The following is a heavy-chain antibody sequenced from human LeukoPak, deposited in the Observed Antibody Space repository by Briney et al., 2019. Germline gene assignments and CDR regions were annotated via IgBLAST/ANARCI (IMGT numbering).Heavy chain of an antibody. V-gene: IGHV3-23*01. J-gene: IGHJ4*02. CDR1: GFTFTYHW. CDR2: ISGSGGST. D-gene: IGHD6-13*01. Sequence: GGSLRLSCASSGFTFTYHWMSWVRQAPGKGLERVSAISGSGGSTYYADSVKVRLTISRDNSKNTLYLQMNSLRAEDTAVYYCAKSSEIAAAGIDYWGQGTLVTVSS. CDR3: AKSSEIAAAGIDY.